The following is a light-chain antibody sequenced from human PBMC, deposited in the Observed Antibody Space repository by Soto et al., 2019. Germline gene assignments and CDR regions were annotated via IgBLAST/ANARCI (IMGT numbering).Light chain of an antibody. V-gene: IGLV2-8*01. J-gene: IGLJ1*01. CDR1: SSDVGGYNY. Sequence: QSVLTQPSSASGSPGQSVTISCTGTSSDVGGYNYVSWYQQHSGKAPKLMIYEVSKRPSGVPDRFSGSKSGNTASLTVSGLQAEDEADYYCISYAGSNLLYVFGTGTKVTVL. CDR2: EVS. CDR3: ISYAGSNLLYV.